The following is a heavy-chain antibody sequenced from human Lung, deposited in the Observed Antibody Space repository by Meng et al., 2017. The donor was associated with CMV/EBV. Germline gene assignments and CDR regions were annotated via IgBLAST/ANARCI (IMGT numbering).Heavy chain of an antibody. CDR1: GANRSGGYN. CDR3: SRASYGSGSPLGESWFDP. V-gene: IGHV4-31*02. Sequence: GANRSGGYNLTWTGQRPRKCMAWFGSIHSSGSTYSHPSLRSGLTISVEMSKNQFSLKLSSGTAADTVVYYRSRASYGSGSPLGESWFDPWGQGTLVTVSS. J-gene: IGHJ5*02. CDR2: IHSSGST. D-gene: IGHD3-10*01.